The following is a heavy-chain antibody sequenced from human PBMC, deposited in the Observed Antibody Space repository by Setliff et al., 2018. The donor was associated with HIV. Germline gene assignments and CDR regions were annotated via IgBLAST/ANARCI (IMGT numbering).Heavy chain of an antibody. CDR2: IYPSGST. Sequence: SETLSLTCTVSGGSISSYYWSWIRQPAGKGLEWIGRIYPSGSTSYNPSLKSRVTMSVDTSKNQISLKLSPVTAADTAVFYCAREFYHYDSSDYYSDYYYYYMDVWGKGTTVTVSS. CDR3: AREFYHYDSSDYYSDYYYYYMDV. D-gene: IGHD3-22*01. V-gene: IGHV4-4*07. CDR1: GGSISSYY. J-gene: IGHJ6*03.